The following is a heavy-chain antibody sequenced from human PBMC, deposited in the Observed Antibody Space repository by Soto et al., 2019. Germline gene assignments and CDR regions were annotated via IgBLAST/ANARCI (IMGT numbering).Heavy chain of an antibody. J-gene: IGHJ6*02. V-gene: IGHV3-53*01. CDR2: IYSGGST. CDR3: TTLSITIFGVVLMDV. D-gene: IGHD3-3*01. Sequence: GGSLRLSCAASGFTVSSNYMSWVRQAPGKGLEWVSVIYSGGSTYYAAPVKGRFTISRDDLKNTLYLQMNSLKTEDTAVYYCTTLSITIFGVVLMDVWGQGTTVTVSS. CDR1: GFTVSSNY.